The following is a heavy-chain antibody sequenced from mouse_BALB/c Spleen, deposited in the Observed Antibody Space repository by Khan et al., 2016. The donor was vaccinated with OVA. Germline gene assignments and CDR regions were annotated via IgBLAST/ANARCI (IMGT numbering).Heavy chain of an antibody. V-gene: IGHV1-7*01. J-gene: IGHJ3*01. Sequence: QVQLKESGAELVKPGASVKMSCTVSGYTFTIYWMHWVKQRPGQGLEWIGYTNPSTGYTEYNQKFKDQATLTADQSSSTAYLQLSSLTSEDSAVYFCARGGYGSLAYWGQGTLVAVSA. CDR1: GYTFTIYW. CDR2: TNPSTGYT. D-gene: IGHD2-2*01. CDR3: ARGGYGSLAY.